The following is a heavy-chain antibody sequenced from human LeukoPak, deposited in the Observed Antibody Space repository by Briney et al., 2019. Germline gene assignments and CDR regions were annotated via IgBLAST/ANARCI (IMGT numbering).Heavy chain of an antibody. CDR1: GYSFTSYW. D-gene: IGHD6-13*01. V-gene: IGHV5-51*01. J-gene: IGHJ4*02. Sequence: GESLKISCKGSGYSFTSYWIGWVRQMPGKGLEWMGIIYPGDSDTRYSPSFQGQVTISADKSISTAYLQWSSLKASDTAMYYCARSDRSLQRSWYGVDYWGQGTLVTVSS. CDR2: IYPGDSDT. CDR3: ARSDRSLQRSWYGVDY.